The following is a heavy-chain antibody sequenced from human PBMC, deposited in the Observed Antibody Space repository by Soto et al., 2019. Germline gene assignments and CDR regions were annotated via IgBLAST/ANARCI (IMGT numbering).Heavy chain of an antibody. Sequence: QVQLQESVPGLVKPSQTLSLTCTVSGGSISSGGYYWSWIRQHPGKGLEWIGYIYYSGSTYYNPSLKSRVTISVDTSKNQFSLKLSSVTAADTAVYYCARDRGAAALGNNWFDPWGQGTLVTVSS. CDR1: GGSISSGGYY. J-gene: IGHJ5*02. CDR3: ARDRGAAALGNNWFDP. D-gene: IGHD6-13*01. CDR2: IYYSGST. V-gene: IGHV4-31*03.